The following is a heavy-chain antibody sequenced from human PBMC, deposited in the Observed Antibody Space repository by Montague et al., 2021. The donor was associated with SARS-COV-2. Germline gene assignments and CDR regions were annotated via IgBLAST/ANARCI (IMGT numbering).Heavy chain of an antibody. J-gene: IGHJ5*02. CDR1: GGSISSSSYY. CDR2: IYYSGST. D-gene: IGHD3-9*01. CDR3: ARSPTYYHILTGYFNGPNWFDP. V-gene: IGHV4-39*01. Sequence: SETLSLTSTVSGGSISSSSYYWGWIRQPPGKGLEWIGSIYYSGSTYYNPSLKSRVTISVDTSKNQFSLKLSSVTAADTAVYYCARSPTYYHILTGYFNGPNWFDPWGQGTLVTVSS.